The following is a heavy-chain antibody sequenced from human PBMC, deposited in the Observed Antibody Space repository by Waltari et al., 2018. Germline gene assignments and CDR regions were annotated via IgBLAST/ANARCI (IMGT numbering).Heavy chain of an antibody. J-gene: IGHJ5*02. Sequence: QVQLVQSGAEVKKPGASVKVSCKASGNTLTGYYTHWVRQAPGQGLEWMGRIDPNRGGTDYAQKVQGRVTMTLDTSLSTADMQLSRLTSDDTALYYCARELGYCISGSCYRFDPWGQGTLVIVSS. CDR3: ARELGYCISGSCYRFDP. V-gene: IGHV1-2*06. CDR2: IDPNRGGT. CDR1: GNTLTGYY. D-gene: IGHD2-2*01.